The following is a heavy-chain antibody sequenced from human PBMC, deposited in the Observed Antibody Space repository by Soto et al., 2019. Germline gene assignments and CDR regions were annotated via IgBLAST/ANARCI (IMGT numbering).Heavy chain of an antibody. CDR2: VSSDGGST. J-gene: IGHJ6*03. Sequence: GGSLRLSCSASGFTFSTYTLHWVRQAPGRGLESVAVVSSDGGSTHYADSVKGRFTISRDNSKNSLYLQMNSLRAEDTAVYYCARDSSVTIFGVGYYYYYMDVWGKGTTVTVSS. CDR3: ARDSSVTIFGVGYYYYYMDV. V-gene: IGHV3-64*04. D-gene: IGHD3-3*01. CDR1: GFTFSTYT.